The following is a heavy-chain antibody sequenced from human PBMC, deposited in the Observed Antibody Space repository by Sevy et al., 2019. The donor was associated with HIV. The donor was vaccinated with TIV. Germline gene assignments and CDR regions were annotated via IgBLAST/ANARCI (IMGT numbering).Heavy chain of an antibody. V-gene: IGHV1-69*13. CDR2: IIPVFGTR. J-gene: IGHJ6*03. CDR1: GGTFSDYA. CDR3: ARVQCRSTSCYTGYYYDYTDV. Sequence: ASVKVSCKASGGTFSDYAISWVRQAPGQGLEWMGAIIPVFGTRNYPQKFQGRVTITADESTSTAFMELSRLRSDDTAVYFCARVQCRSTSCYTGYYYDYTDVWGEGTTVTVSS. D-gene: IGHD2-2*02.